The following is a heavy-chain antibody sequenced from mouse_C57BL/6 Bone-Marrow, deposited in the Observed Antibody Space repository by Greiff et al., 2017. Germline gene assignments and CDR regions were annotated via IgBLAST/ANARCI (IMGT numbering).Heavy chain of an antibody. J-gene: IGHJ3*01. D-gene: IGHD2-3*01. Sequence: EVQLQESGAELVRPGASVKLSCTASGFNIKDDYMHWVKQRPEQGLEWIGWIDPENGDTEYASKFQGKATITADTSSNTAYLQLSSLTSEDTAVYYCTTQGYDGYRFAYWGQGTLVTVSA. CDR3: TTQGYDGYRFAY. V-gene: IGHV14-4*01. CDR1: GFNIKDDY. CDR2: IDPENGDT.